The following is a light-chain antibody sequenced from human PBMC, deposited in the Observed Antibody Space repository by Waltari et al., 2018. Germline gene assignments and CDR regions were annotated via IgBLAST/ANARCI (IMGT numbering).Light chain of an antibody. CDR1: SSDVGTYNS. CDR2: EVS. CDR3: SSYTSNNTVI. V-gene: IGLV2-18*02. Sequence: QSALTQPPSVSGSPGQSVTLACPGTSSDVGTYNSVSWYQQPPGTVPKLMIYEVSNRPSGVPDRMSGSKSGNTASLTISGLQAEDEAAYYCSSYTSNNTVIFGGGTKLTVL. J-gene: IGLJ2*01.